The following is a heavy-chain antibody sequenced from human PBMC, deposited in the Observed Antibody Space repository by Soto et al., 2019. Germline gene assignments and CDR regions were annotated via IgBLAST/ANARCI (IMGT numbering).Heavy chain of an antibody. CDR2: IYSGGDT. CDR1: GFSVSSDY. J-gene: IGHJ6*02. Sequence: GGSLRLSCAASGFSVSSDYMSWVRQAPGKGLEWVSLIYSGGDTYYADSVKGRFTISRDISSNTIYLHMTSLRADDTAIYYCTRAGSDLLNFYISNHYVMDVWGRGTTVTVSS. V-gene: IGHV3-53*01. D-gene: IGHD3-10*01. CDR3: TRAGSDLLNFYISNHYVMDV.